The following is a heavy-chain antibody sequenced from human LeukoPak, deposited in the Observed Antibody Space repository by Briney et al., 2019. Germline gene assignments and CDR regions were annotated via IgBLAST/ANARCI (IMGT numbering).Heavy chain of an antibody. J-gene: IGHJ4*02. CDR2: MNPNSGNT. CDR3: ARGLAYSSSSPFDY. CDR1: GYTFTSYY. V-gene: IGHV1-8*03. D-gene: IGHD6-6*01. Sequence: ASVKVSCKASGYTFTSYYMHWARQAPGQGLEWMGWMNPNSGNTGYAQKFQGRVTITRNTSISTAYMELSSLRSEDTAVYYCARGLAYSSSSPFDYWGQGTLVTVSS.